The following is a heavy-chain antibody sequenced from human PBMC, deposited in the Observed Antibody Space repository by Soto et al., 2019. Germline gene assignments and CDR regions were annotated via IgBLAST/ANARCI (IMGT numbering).Heavy chain of an antibody. D-gene: IGHD4-4*01. CDR2: ISGSGGTT. CDR3: ANCNVYTPFDY. CDR1: GFSFSTYV. J-gene: IGHJ4*02. V-gene: IGHV3-23*01. Sequence: EVQLLESGGGLVQPGGSVRLSCGASGFSFSTYVMSWVRQAPGRGLEWVSTISGSGGTTYYADSVKGRFTISRDNSKNTVYLQMNSLGADDTAAYYCANCNVYTPFDYCGQGTLVTVSS.